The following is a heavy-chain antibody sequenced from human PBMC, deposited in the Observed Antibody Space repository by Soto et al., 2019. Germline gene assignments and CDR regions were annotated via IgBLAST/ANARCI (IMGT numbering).Heavy chain of an antibody. V-gene: IGHV1-18*04. CDR1: GYTFTNYG. CDR2: ISTNSGHT. Sequence: QVQLVQSGAEVKKPGASVKVSCKASGYTFTNYGISWVRQAPRQGLEWMGWISTNSGHTDYAQNLRGRVTMTTDTSTTTAYMELRSLRSDDTAVYYCAREEYRQLDHWGQGTLVTVSS. CDR3: AREEYRQLDH. J-gene: IGHJ5*02. D-gene: IGHD3-16*02.